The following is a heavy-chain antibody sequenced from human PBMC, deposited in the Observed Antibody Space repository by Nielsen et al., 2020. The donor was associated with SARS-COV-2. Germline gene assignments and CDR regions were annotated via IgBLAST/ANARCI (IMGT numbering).Heavy chain of an antibody. V-gene: IGHV3-23*01. Sequence: SCAASGFTFSSYAMSWVRQAPGKGLEWVSAISGSGGSTYYADSVKGRFTISRDNSKNTLYLQMNSLRAEDTAVYYCAKSLLRYYYYGMDVWGQGTTVTVSS. CDR2: ISGSGGST. CDR1: GFTFSSYA. J-gene: IGHJ6*02. CDR3: AKSLLRYYYYGMDV. D-gene: IGHD2-15*01.